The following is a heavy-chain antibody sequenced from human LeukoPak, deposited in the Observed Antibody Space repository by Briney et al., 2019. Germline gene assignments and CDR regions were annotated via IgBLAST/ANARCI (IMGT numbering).Heavy chain of an antibody. Sequence: GGSLRPSCAASGFTFSSYAMHWVRQAPGKGLEWVAVISYDGSNKYYADSVKGRFTISRDNSKNTLYLQMNSLRAEDTAVYYCASRPDYWGQGTLVTVSS. CDR3: ASRPDY. V-gene: IGHV3-30*01. J-gene: IGHJ4*02. CDR2: ISYDGSNK. CDR1: GFTFSSYA.